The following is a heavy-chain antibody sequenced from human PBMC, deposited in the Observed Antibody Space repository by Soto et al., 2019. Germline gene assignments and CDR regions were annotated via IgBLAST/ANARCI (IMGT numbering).Heavy chain of an antibody. CDR3: AKDRLVGAPRDFDI. Sequence: EVQLVESGGGLVQPGRSLRLSCAASGFTFDDYAMHWVRQAPGKGLEWVSGISWNSGSIGYADSVKGRFTISRDNAKNSLYLQRNRLRAADTALYYCAKDRLVGAPRDFDIWGQGTMVTVSS. CDR1: GFTFDDYA. J-gene: IGHJ3*02. V-gene: IGHV3-9*01. CDR2: ISWNSGSI. D-gene: IGHD1-26*01.